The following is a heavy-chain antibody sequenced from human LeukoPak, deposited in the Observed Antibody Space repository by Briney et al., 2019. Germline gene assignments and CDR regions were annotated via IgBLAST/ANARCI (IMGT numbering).Heavy chain of an antibody. V-gene: IGHV3-74*01. CDR3: ASYYDSSGYYDAFDI. D-gene: IGHD3-22*01. Sequence: RGSLRLSCVGSGFTFSNSAMSWVRQAQGKGLVWVSRINSDGSSTSYADSVKGRFTISRDNAKNTLYLQMNSLRAEDTAVYYCASYYDSSGYYDAFDIWGQGTLVTVSS. CDR2: INSDGSST. CDR1: GFTFSNSA. J-gene: IGHJ3*02.